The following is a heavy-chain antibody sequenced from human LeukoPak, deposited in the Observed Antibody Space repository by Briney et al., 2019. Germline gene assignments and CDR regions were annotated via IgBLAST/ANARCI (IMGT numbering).Heavy chain of an antibody. CDR3: SRNGLVDFDY. J-gene: IGHJ4*02. CDR2: IRRRAYGGAA. V-gene: IGHV3-49*04. Sequence: GGSLKLSCTTSGFAFDDFAMSWVRQPAGKGLEWVGFIRRRAYGGAAEYAASVKGRFIISRDDSKGIAYLQMNSLKTEDTAVYYCSRNGLVDFDYWGQGSRVIVSP. CDR1: GFAFDDFA.